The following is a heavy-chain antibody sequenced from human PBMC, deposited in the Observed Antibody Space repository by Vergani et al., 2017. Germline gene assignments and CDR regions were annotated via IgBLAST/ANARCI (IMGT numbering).Heavy chain of an antibody. J-gene: IGHJ3*02. Sequence: EVQLVESGGGLVKPGGSLRLSCAASGFTFSGYSMNWVRQAPGKGLEWVSSISSSSSYIYYADSVKGRFTISRDNAKNSLYLQMNSLRAEDTAVYYCARDYQDSYYDSSGYNDAFDIWGQGTMVTVSS. CDR1: GFTFSGYS. V-gene: IGHV3-21*01. D-gene: IGHD3-22*01. CDR3: ARDYQDSYYDSSGYNDAFDI. CDR2: ISSSSSYI.